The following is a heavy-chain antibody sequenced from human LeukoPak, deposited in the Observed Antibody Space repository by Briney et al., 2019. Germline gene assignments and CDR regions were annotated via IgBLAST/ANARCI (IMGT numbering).Heavy chain of an antibody. D-gene: IGHD4-17*01. J-gene: IGHJ4*02. Sequence: PSETLSLTCTVSGGSIRSSYYYWSWIRQPPGKGLEWIGEINHSGSTNYNPSLKSRVTISADTSKNQFSLKLSSVTAADTAVYYCARSSTTVTTDFDYWGQGTLVTVSS. CDR2: INHSGST. CDR1: GGSIRSSYYY. V-gene: IGHV4-39*07. CDR3: ARSSTTVTTDFDY.